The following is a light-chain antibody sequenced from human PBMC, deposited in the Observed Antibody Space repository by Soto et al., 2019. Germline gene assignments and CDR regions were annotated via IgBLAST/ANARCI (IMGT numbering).Light chain of an antibody. J-gene: IGKJ1*01. CDR1: QSLLYRDGNTS. CDR3: MQATHWTPT. Sequence: DVVMPQSPLSLAATLGQPSSSSCRSSQSLLYRDGNTSMNWFHQRPGQSPRPLIYKVFNRESGVPDRFGGSGSGTDFTLHITRVEADDVGLYYCMQATHWTPTFGLGTRVERK. V-gene: IGKV2-30*01. CDR2: KVF.